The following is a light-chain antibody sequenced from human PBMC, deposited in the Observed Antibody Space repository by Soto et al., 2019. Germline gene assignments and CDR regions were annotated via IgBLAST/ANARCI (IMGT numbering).Light chain of an antibody. J-gene: IGKJ2*01. V-gene: IGKV1-39*01. CDR3: QQSYITPYT. CDR1: QSISVH. CDR2: AAS. Sequence: DIQMTQSPSSLSASVGDTVTITCRASQSISVHLNWNQQKPGKVPKLLIYAASNLQSGVPSRFSGSGSETDFALTISSLQPEDFATYYCQQSYITPYTFGQGTKLEIK.